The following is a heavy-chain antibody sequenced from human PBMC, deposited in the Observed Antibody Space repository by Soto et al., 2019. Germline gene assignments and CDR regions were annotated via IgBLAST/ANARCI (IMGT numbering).Heavy chain of an antibody. Sequence: PGGSLRLSCAASGLSVSIKYINWVRQAPGKGLEWLSTIYSGGTTYYADSVRGRFTISRDNSRNTLFLQMNNLGADDTAVYYCVREVGPWGQGTLVTVSS. CDR3: VREVGP. CDR2: IYSGGTT. CDR1: GLSVSIKY. J-gene: IGHJ5*02. V-gene: IGHV3-53*01.